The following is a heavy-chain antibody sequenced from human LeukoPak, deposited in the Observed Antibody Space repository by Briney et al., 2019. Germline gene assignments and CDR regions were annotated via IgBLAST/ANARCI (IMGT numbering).Heavy chain of an antibody. Sequence: SETLSLTCTVSGGSISSYYWSWIRQPPGKGLEWIGYIYYSGSTNYNPSLKSRVTISVDTSKNQFSLKLSSVTAADTAVYYCARDRPALSFYDAFDIWGQGTMVTVSS. D-gene: IGHD2/OR15-2a*01. V-gene: IGHV4-59*01. CDR2: IYYSGST. CDR3: ARDRPALSFYDAFDI. CDR1: GGSISSYY. J-gene: IGHJ3*02.